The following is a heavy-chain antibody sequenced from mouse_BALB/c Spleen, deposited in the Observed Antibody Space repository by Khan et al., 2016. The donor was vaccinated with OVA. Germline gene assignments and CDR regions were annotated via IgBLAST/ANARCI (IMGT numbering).Heavy chain of an antibody. CDR1: GYTFTSYW. J-gene: IGHJ3*01. CDR2: INPSTGYS. CDR3: ANHGSSSAWFAY. Sequence: QVQLQQSGAELAKPGASVKMSCKASGYTFTSYWMHWVKQRPGPGLEWIGYINPSTGYSEYNQKFKDKATLTADKSSSTAYMQLSSLTSDDSAVYYCANHGSSSAWFAYWGQGTLVTVSA. V-gene: IGHV1-7*01. D-gene: IGHD1-1*01.